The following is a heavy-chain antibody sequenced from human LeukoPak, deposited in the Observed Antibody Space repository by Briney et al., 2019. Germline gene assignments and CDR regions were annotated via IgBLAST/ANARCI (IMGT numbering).Heavy chain of an antibody. CDR2: IHHTGHI. CDR3: ALFEVVVGSTQDF. CDR1: GGSISSSSYF. V-gene: IGHV4-39*07. J-gene: IGHJ4*02. Sequence: PSETLSLTCTVSGGSISSSSYFWNWIRQPPGKGLEWIAEIHHTGHINYNPSLKSRVTVSEDRSKNQFSLKLTSVTAADTAVYYCALFEVVVGSTQDFWGQGTLVTVSS. D-gene: IGHD2-15*01.